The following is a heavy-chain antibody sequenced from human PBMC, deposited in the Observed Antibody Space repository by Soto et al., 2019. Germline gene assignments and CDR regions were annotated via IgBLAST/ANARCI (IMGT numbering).Heavy chain of an antibody. D-gene: IGHD2-15*01. CDR1: GFTFSSYA. CDR2: ISSNGGST. Sequence: GGSLRLSCSASGFTFSSYAMHWVRQAPGKGLEYVSAISSNGGSTYYADSVKGRFTISRDNSKNTLYLQMSSLRAEDTAVYYCVKDLESGGGSCHLSCRYYYYYYGMDVWGQGTTVTVSS. V-gene: IGHV3-64D*08. J-gene: IGHJ6*02. CDR3: VKDLESGGGSCHLSCRYYYYYYGMDV.